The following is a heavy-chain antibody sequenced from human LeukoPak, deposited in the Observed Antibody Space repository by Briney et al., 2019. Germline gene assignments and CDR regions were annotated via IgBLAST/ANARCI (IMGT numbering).Heavy chain of an antibody. CDR2: INHSGST. CDR1: GGSFSGYY. J-gene: IGHJ3*02. V-gene: IGHV4-34*01. CDR3: ARSDSGSYFIAFDI. Sequence: SETLSLTCAVYGGSFSGYYWSWIRQPPGKGLEWIGEINHSGSTNYNPSLKSRVTISVDTSKNRFSLELSSVTAADTAVYYCARSDSGSYFIAFDIWGQGTMVTVSP. D-gene: IGHD1-26*01.